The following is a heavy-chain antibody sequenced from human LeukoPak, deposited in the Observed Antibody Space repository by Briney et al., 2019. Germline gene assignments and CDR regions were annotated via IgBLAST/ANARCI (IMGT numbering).Heavy chain of an antibody. CDR2: INEDGSKK. CDR3: ARENIVGSTWGDIDY. D-gene: IGHD1-26*01. Sequence: GGSLRLSCAASGFTLKSYWMSWVRQAPGMGLEWVANINEDGSKKFYVDSVKGRFTISRDNAKNSLYLQMNSLRAEDTAVYYCARENIVGSTWGDIDYWGQGTLVTVSS. J-gene: IGHJ4*02. CDR1: GFTLKSYW. V-gene: IGHV3-7*01.